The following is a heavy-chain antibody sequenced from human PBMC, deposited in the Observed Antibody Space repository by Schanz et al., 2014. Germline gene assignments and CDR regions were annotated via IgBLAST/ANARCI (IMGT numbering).Heavy chain of an antibody. D-gene: IGHD4-17*01. CDR2: IWNNGVTK. J-gene: IGHJ4*02. CDR3: ARPRFDYGEVDY. V-gene: IGHV3-33*01. CDR1: GFSLNTYG. Sequence: QAQLMESGGGVVQPGTSLILSCSVSGFSLNTYGIHWFRQPAGKGLEWVAVIWNNGVTKYYADSVRGRFTISRDRFQNTLYLRMSSLRAEDTVVYYCARPRFDYGEVDYWGQGTLVTVSS.